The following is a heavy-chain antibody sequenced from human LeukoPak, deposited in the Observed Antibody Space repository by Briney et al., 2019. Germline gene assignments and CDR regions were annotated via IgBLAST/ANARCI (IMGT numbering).Heavy chain of an antibody. D-gene: IGHD2-15*01. Sequence: PSETLSLTCTVSGGSISSYFWSWIRQPPGKGLEWIGYIYYSGSTNYNPSLKSRVTMSVDTSKNQFSLKLSAVTAADTAVYYCARASQLYFFDYWGQGTLVTVSS. J-gene: IGHJ4*02. V-gene: IGHV4-59*12. CDR2: IYYSGST. CDR1: GGSISSYF. CDR3: ARASQLYFFDY.